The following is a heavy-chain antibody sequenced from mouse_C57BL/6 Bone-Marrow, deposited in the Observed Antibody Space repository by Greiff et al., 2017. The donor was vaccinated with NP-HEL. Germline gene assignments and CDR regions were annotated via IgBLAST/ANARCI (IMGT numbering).Heavy chain of an antibody. J-gene: IGHJ4*01. Sequence: VMLVESGPGLVAPSQSLSITCTVSGFSLTSYAISWVRQPPGKGLEWLGVIWTGGGTNYNSALQSRLSISKDNSKSQVFLKMNSLQTDDTARYYCARKGGYYPHYYAMDYWGQGTSVTVSS. CDR1: GFSLTSYA. V-gene: IGHV2-9-1*01. CDR3: ARKGGYYPHYYAMDY. D-gene: IGHD2-3*01. CDR2: IWTGGGT.